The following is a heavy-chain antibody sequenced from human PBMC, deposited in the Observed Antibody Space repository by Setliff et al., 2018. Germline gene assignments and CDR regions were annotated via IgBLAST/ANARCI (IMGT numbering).Heavy chain of an antibody. J-gene: IGHJ1*01. D-gene: IGHD2-21*02. V-gene: IGHV4-4*07. Sequence: SETLSLTCAVSGVSVSDYYWSWIRQPAGRGLEYIGRIYTSGATNYSPSVRGRVTISVDHLKNQVSLNLKSVTAADTAVYFCAGATGVTYTWYFEHWGQGSLVTVSS. CDR3: AGATGVTYTWYFEH. CDR2: IYTSGAT. CDR1: GVSVSDYY.